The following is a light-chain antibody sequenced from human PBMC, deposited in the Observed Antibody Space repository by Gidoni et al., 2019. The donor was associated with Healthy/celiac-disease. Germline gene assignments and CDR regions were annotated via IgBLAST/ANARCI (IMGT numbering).Light chain of an antibody. Sequence: DIHITPSPSSLSASVGDRVTITCLAIQSISSYLNWYPQKPGKAPKLLIYAASSLQSGVPSRFSGSGSGTDFTLTISSLQPEDFATYYCQQSYSTPRTFGGGTKVEIK. CDR3: QQSYSTPRT. J-gene: IGKJ4*01. CDR2: AAS. CDR1: QSISSY. V-gene: IGKV1-39*01.